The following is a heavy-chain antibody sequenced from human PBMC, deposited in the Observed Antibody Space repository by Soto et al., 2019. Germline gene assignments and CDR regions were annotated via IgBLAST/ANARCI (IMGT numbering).Heavy chain of an antibody. CDR3: ARDSRTPSGGMDV. J-gene: IGHJ6*02. CDR2: IYYSAST. Sequence: LSLTCTVAGGSISSGDYHWTWIRQFPGKGLEWSGAIYYSASTDYNPSLVSRLTISVDTSKNKFSLKRTSVTAADTAVYYCARDSRTPSGGMDVWGQGTTVTVSS. V-gene: IGHV4-30-4*01. CDR1: GGSISSGDYH.